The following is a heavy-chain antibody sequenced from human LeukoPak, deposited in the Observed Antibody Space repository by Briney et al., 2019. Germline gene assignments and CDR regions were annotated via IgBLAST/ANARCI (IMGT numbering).Heavy chain of an antibody. V-gene: IGHV3-11*01. Sequence: PGGSLRLSCAASGFPFGDFYMNWIRRAPGKGLEWIASISGDTASIYYADFLKGRFSVSRDNAENSLSLQMNNLRAEDTAIYFCARDSASHGGRGGMSFWGQGTLVTVSS. J-gene: IGHJ4*02. D-gene: IGHD2-15*01. CDR3: ARDSASHGGRGGMSF. CDR2: ISGDTASI. CDR1: GFPFGDFY.